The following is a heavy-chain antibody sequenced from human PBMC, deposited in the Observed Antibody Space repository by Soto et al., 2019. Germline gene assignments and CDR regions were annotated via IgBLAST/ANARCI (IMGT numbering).Heavy chain of an antibody. J-gene: IGHJ6*02. CDR3: ARQGFGQLHGLVDV. CDR2: IHHSGST. V-gene: IGHV4-59*08. CDR1: CGSITSHY. Sequence: SETLSLTCCVSCGSITSHYCTWFPHPPWKGLEFIGYIHHSGSTSCNPSLQSRVTMSVDTSKNQFSMKVSSVTAADTALYYCARQGFGQLHGLVDVWGPGTTVTVSS. D-gene: IGHD3-10*01.